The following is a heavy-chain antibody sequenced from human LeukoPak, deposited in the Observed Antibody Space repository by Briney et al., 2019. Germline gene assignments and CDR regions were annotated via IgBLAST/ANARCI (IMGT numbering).Heavy chain of an antibody. J-gene: IGHJ3*02. Sequence: SKTLSLTCAVSGYSISSGYYWGWIRQPPGKGLGWIWSIYHSGSTYYNPSLKSRVTISVDTSKNQFSLKLSSVTAADTAVYYCARQPYYYDSSGYYGAFDIWGQGTMVTVSS. CDR1: GYSISSGYY. D-gene: IGHD3-22*01. CDR3: ARQPYYYDSSGYYGAFDI. V-gene: IGHV4-38-2*01. CDR2: IYHSGST.